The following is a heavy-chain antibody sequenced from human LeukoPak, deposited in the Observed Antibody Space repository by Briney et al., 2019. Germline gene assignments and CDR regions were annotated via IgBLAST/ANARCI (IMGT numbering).Heavy chain of an antibody. CDR1: GGSISSGGYY. CDR2: IYYSGST. D-gene: IGHD3-10*01. V-gene: IGHV4-31*03. Sequence: SQTLSLTCTVSGGSISSGGYYWSWIRQHPGKGLQWIGYIYYSGSTYYNPSLKSRVTISVDTSKNQFSLKLSSVTAADTAVYYCAGTYGSGSYLYFDYWGQGTLVTVSS. J-gene: IGHJ4*02. CDR3: AGTYGSGSYLYFDY.